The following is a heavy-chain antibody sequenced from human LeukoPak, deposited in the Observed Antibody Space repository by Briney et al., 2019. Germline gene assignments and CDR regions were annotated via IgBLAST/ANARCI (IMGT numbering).Heavy chain of an antibody. V-gene: IGHV1-46*01. J-gene: IGHJ6*02. D-gene: IGHD3-22*01. CDR2: INPSGGST. Sequence: GASVKVSCKASGYTFTSYYMHWVRQAPGQGLEWMGIINPSGGSTSYAQKFQGRVTMTRDTSTSTVYMELSSLRSGDTAVYYCARDALSITMIVVVRDYYYYYGMDVWGQGTTVTVSS. CDR1: GYTFTSYY. CDR3: ARDALSITMIVVVRDYYYYYGMDV.